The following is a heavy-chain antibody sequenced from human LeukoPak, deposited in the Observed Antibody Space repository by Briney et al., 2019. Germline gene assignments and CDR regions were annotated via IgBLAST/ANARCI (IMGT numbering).Heavy chain of an antibody. CDR2: ISSSGTYI. CDR1: GFTFSTYS. V-gene: IGHV3-21*01. Sequence: PGGSLRLSCAASGFTFSTYSMNWVRQAPGRGLEWVSSISSSGTYIYYADSMRGRFTISRDNSKNSLYLQMNSLRAEDTAVYYCARGASFGVLDYWGQGTLVTVSS. CDR3: ARGASFGVLDY. D-gene: IGHD3-10*01. J-gene: IGHJ4*02.